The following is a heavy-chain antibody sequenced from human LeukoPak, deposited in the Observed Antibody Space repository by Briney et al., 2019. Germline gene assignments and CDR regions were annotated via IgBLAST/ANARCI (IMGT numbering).Heavy chain of an antibody. CDR3: AKDLRNWNSAAFDY. CDR1: GFTFSNYA. J-gene: IGHJ4*02. CDR2: ISGSGGST. D-gene: IGHD1-1*01. Sequence: PGGSLRLSCAASGFTFSNYAMSWVRQAPGKGLEWVSVISGSGGSTFYADSVKGRFTISRDNSKNTLYLQMNSLRAEDTAVYYCAKDLRNWNSAAFDYWGQGTLVTVSS. V-gene: IGHV3-23*01.